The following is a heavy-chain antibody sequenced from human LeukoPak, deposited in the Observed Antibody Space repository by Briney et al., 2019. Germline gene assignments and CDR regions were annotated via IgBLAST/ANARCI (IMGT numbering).Heavy chain of an antibody. CDR2: IKQDGSEK. D-gene: IGHD6-13*01. Sequence: GGSLRLSCEASGFTFSTYWMSWVRQAPGKGLEWVANIKQDGSEKYYVDSVKGRFTISRDNAKNSLYLQMNSLRAEDTAMYYCARDSAGNDYWGQGALVTVSS. CDR3: ARDSAGNDY. CDR1: GFTFSTYW. J-gene: IGHJ4*02. V-gene: IGHV3-7*01.